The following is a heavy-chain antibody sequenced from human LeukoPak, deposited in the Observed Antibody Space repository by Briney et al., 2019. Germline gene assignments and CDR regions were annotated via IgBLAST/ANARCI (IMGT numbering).Heavy chain of an antibody. CDR1: GGSISSYY. CDR2: IYYSGGT. V-gene: IGHV4-59*01. Sequence: PSETLSLTCTVSGGSISSYYWSWIRQPPGKGLEWIGYIYYSGGTNYNPSLKSRVTISVDTSKNQFSLKLSSVTAADTAVYYCARWGMTTIDYWGQGTLVTVSS. CDR3: ARWGMTTIDY. D-gene: IGHD3-16*01. J-gene: IGHJ4*02.